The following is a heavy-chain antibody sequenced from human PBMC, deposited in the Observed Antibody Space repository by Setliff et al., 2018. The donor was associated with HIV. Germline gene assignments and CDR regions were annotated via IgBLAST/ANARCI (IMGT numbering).Heavy chain of an antibody. V-gene: IGHV4-38-2*02. CDR3: AREAVDDYARYFDY. CDR1: GHSISSGYF. J-gene: IGHJ4*02. D-gene: IGHD4-17*01. CDR2: IYQSGNA. Sequence: SETLSLTCAVSGHSISSGYFCGWIRQTPGKGLEWIGNIYQSGNAYYNPSLKSRGTISVDTSRNRFSLRLTSVNAADSAVYYCAREAVDDYARYFDYWGQGSLVTVSS.